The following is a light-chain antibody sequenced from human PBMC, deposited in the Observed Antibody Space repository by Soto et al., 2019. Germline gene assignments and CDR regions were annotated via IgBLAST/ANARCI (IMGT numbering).Light chain of an antibody. CDR3: QQYNSYPTWT. V-gene: IGKV1D-16*01. CDR1: QVISSW. CDR2: KAS. J-gene: IGKJ1*01. Sequence: DIQMTQSPSSVSASVGDTVTITCRASQVISSWLAWYQHKPGRAPKLLIYKASNLQPGVPSRFSGSGSEADYTFTLTIRNLQPEDFATYYCQQYNSYPTWTFGQGTKVEIK.